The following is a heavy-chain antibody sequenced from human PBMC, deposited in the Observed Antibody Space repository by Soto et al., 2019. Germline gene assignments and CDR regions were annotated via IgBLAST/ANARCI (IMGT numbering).Heavy chain of an antibody. D-gene: IGHD3-10*01. CDR3: ARDIGSYAYGEGY. CDR2: VYSSGTT. Sequence: TLSLTCSVSGGSINSYWWSWIRQPAGKGLEWIGRVYSSGTTDYNPSLNSRATLSVETSKNQFSLELSSVTAADTAVYYCARDIGSYAYGEGYWGQGIQVTSPQ. CDR1: GGSINSYW. J-gene: IGHJ4*02. V-gene: IGHV4-4*07.